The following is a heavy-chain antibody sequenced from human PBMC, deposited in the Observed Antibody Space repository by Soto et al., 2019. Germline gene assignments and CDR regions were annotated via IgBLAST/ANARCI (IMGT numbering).Heavy chain of an antibody. Sequence: GGSLRLSWAGSGFTFSKAWMNWVRQAPGKGLEWVGRIKSKTDGATTDYAAPVTGRFPFSIDDSKTTLYLQMNSLKTEDTAVYYCSSALFLDWFPHYYGMDVWGQGTTVTVSS. V-gene: IGHV3-15*07. CDR2: IKSKTDGATT. CDR1: GFTFSKAW. D-gene: IGHD3-3*01. CDR3: SSALFLDWFPHYYGMDV. J-gene: IGHJ6*02.